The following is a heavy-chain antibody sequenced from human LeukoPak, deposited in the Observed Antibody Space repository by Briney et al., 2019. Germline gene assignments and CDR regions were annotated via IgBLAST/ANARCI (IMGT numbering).Heavy chain of an antibody. D-gene: IGHD3-9*01. CDR1: GFTFSSYA. Sequence: VGSLRLSCAASGFTFSSYAMSWVRQAPGKGLEWVSAISGSGGSTYYADSVKGRFTISRDNSKNTLYLQMNSLRAEDTAVYYCAKEEVLRYFDWLDPSWFDPWGQGTLVTVSS. V-gene: IGHV3-23*01. J-gene: IGHJ5*02. CDR2: ISGSGGST. CDR3: AKEEVLRYFDWLDPSWFDP.